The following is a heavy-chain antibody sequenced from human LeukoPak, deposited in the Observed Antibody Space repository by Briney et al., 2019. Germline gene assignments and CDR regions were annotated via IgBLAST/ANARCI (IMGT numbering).Heavy chain of an antibody. CDR3: AKVSRVVMAGYFGY. CDR2: ISGSGGST. V-gene: IGHV3-23*01. D-gene: IGHD3-3*01. Sequence: GGSLRLSCAASGFTFSSYAMSWVHQAPGKGLEWVSAISGSGGSTYYADSVKGRFTISRDNSKDTLYLQMNSLRAEDTAVYYCAKVSRVVMAGYFGYWGQGTLVTVSS. CDR1: GFTFSSYA. J-gene: IGHJ4*02.